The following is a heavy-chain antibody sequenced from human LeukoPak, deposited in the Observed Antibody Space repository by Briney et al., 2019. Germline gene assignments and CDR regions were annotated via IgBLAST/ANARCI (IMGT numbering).Heavy chain of an antibody. V-gene: IGHV1-2*02. D-gene: IGHD4-17*01. Sequence: ASVKVSCKASGYLFTGYCMHWVRQAPGQGLEWMGWINPNSGDTNYAQKFQGRVTMTRDTSITTAYMELSSLRSDDTAVYFCAAVLSTVTTNYWGQGTLVTVSS. CDR2: INPNSGDT. J-gene: IGHJ4*02. CDR1: GYLFTGYC. CDR3: AAVLSTVTTNY.